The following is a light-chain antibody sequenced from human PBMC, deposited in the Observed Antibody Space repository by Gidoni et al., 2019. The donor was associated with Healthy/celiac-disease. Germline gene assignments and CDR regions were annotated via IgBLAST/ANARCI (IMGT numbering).Light chain of an antibody. V-gene: IGLV4-69*01. Sequence: QLVLTQSPSASASLGASVKLTCTLSSGHSSYAIAWHQQQPEKGPRYLMKLNSDGSHSKGDGIPDRFSGSSSGAERYLTISRLQSEDEADYYCQTWGTGIRVFGGGTKL. CDR3: QTWGTGIRV. CDR1: SGHSSYA. J-gene: IGLJ3*02. CDR2: LNSDGSH.